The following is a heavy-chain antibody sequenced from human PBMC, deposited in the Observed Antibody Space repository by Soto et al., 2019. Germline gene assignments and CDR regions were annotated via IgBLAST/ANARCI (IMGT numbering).Heavy chain of an antibody. CDR2: IYYSGNT. V-gene: IGHV4-30-4*01. D-gene: IGHD6-19*01. CDR1: GGSISSGYYY. CDR3: ARVQWLTSQGSYAFDI. J-gene: IGHJ3*02. Sequence: PSETLSLTCSVSGGSISSGYYYWSWIRQPPGKGLEWIGNIYYSGNTYYNPSLKSRLIISIDTSQSQFSLQLSSVTAADTAVYFCARVQWLTSQGSYAFDIWGQGTLVTVSS.